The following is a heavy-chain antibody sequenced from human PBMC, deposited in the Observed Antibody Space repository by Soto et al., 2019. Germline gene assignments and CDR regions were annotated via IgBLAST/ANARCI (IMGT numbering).Heavy chain of an antibody. D-gene: IGHD5-12*01. CDR2: ISSSSGST. V-gene: IGHV3-23*01. J-gene: IGHJ4*02. CDR3: AKVGSERYSGQHYDY. Sequence: EVQLLESGGGLVQPGVSLRLSCAASGFTFSNYAMNWVRQATGKGLEWVSTISSSSGSTYYADSVKVRFTISRDNPKNFLNLPLNSRRGDDTAVYYCAKVGSERYSGQHYDYWGQGTLVTISS. CDR1: GFTFSNYA.